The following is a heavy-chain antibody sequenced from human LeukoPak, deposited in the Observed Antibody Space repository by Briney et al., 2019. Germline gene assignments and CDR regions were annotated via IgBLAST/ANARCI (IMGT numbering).Heavy chain of an antibody. CDR3: ARDRDTDHRLDY. V-gene: IGHV1-46*01. CDR1: GYTFTSYY. CDR2: INPSGGST. D-gene: IGHD5-18*01. Sequence: ASVKVSCKASGYTFTSYYMHWVRQAPGQGLEWMGIINPSGGSTSYAQKFQGRVTMTRDMSTSTVYMELSSLRSDDTAVYYCARDRDTDHRLDYWGQGTLVTVSS. J-gene: IGHJ4*02.